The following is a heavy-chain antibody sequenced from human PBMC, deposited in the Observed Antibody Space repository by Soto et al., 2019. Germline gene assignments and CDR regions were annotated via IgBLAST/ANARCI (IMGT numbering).Heavy chain of an antibody. CDR2: VNPDGSDT. V-gene: IGHV3-74*01. J-gene: IGHJ4*02. CDR1: GFTFSRYW. D-gene: IGHD6-13*01. CDR3: ARVAVGSYYFDY. Sequence: EVQLVESGVGLVQPGGSLRHSCAASGFTFSRYWMHWDRQAPAKGLVWVSRVNPDGSDTSYADSVKGRFTISRDNAKNTLYLQMNSLRAEDTAVYYCARVAVGSYYFDYWGQGTLLTVSS.